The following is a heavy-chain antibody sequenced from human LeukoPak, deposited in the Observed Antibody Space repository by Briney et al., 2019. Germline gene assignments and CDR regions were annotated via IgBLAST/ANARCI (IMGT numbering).Heavy chain of an antibody. D-gene: IGHD2-2*01. CDR1: GGSFSGYY. Sequence: SETLSLTCAVYGGSFSGYYWSWIRQPPGKGLEWIGEINHSGSTNYNPSLKSRVTISVDTFKNQFSLKLSSVTAADTAVYYCARGSGNMGYCSSSSCRILNWFDPWGQGTLVTVSS. J-gene: IGHJ5*02. CDR3: ARGSGNMGYCSSSSCRILNWFDP. CDR2: INHSGST. V-gene: IGHV4-34*01.